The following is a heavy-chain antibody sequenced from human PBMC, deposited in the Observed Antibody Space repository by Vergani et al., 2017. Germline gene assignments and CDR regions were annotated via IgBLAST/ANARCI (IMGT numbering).Heavy chain of an antibody. CDR3: AGAGRWYYYYYMDV. D-gene: IGHD4-23*01. Sequence: QVQLQESGPGLVKPSETLSPTCTVSGGPISSYYWSWIRQPPGKGLEWIGYNYYSGSTNYNPSLKSRVTISVDTSKNQFSLKLSSVTATDTAVYYCAGAGRWYYYYYMDVWGEGTTVTVSS. J-gene: IGHJ6*03. CDR2: NYYSGST. CDR1: GGPISSYY. V-gene: IGHV4-59*01.